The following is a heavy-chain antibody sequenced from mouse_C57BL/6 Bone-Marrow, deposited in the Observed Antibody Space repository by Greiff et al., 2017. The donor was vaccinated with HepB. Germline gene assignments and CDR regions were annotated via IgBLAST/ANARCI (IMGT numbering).Heavy chain of an antibody. Sequence: VKLMESGAELVRPGASVTLSCKASGYTFTDYEMHWVKQTPVHGLEWIGAIDPETGGTAYNQKVKGKAILTADKSTSTAYMELRSLTSEDSAVYYCTREGWRDFDYWGQGTTLTVSS. CDR3: TREGWRDFDY. V-gene: IGHV1-15*01. J-gene: IGHJ2*01. CDR2: IDPETGGT. CDR1: GYTFTDYE. D-gene: IGHD3-3*01.